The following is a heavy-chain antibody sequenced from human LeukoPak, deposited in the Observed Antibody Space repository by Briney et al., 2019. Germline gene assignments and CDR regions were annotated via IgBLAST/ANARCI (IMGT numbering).Heavy chain of an antibody. CDR1: GYTFTDYY. J-gene: IGHJ4*02. CDR3: SRARYNSSWYHFDY. V-gene: IGHV1-2*02. CDR2: INPNSGAT. Sequence: ASVKVSCKASGYTFTDYYLHWVRRAPGQGLEWMGWINPNSGATSYAQKFQGRVTMTRDTSISTAYMELSRLRSDDTAVYYCSRARYNSSWYHFDYWGQGTLVIVSS. D-gene: IGHD6-13*01.